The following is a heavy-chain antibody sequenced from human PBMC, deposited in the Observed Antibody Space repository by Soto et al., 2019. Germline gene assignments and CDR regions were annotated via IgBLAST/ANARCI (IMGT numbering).Heavy chain of an antibody. CDR1: GYTFTSYD. CDR3: ARGVYNWNPGN. CDR2: MNPNSGNT. D-gene: IGHD1-20*01. Sequence: QVQLVQSGAEVKKPGASVKVSCKASGYTFTSYDINWVRQATGQGLEGMGGMNPNSGNTGYAQKFQGRVTMTRNTAIRTVDMALSSLTSADTSVYYCARGVYNWNPGNWGQGTLPTVSS. J-gene: IGHJ4*02. V-gene: IGHV1-8*01.